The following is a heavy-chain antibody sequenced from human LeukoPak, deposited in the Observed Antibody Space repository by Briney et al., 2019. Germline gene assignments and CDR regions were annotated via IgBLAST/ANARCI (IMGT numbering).Heavy chain of an antibody. D-gene: IGHD4-11*01. CDR3: AKEGVYPTITYDS. CDR2: IKRDGNEK. CDR1: GFTFSSYW. Sequence: GGSLRLSCAASGFTFSSYWMNWLRQAPGKGLEWVANIKRDGNEKNYVDSVKGRFSISRDNAKNSLYLQMDSLRAEDTAVYYCAKEGVYPTITYDSWGQGALVTVSS. V-gene: IGHV3-7*01. J-gene: IGHJ5*01.